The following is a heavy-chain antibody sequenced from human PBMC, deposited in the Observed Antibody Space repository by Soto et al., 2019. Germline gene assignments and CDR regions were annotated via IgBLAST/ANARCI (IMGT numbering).Heavy chain of an antibody. V-gene: IGHV1-18*01. CDR2: ISPYNGDT. D-gene: IGHD3-10*01. J-gene: IGHJ6*02. CDR3: ARDGRITMVRANYHYYYIGMDV. CDR1: GYTFSSYG. Sequence: QVQLVQSGAEVKKPGASVKVSCKSSGYTFSSYGISWVRQAPGQGLEWMGWISPYNGDTHYAQRLQGRVTMATDTTTSTAYMQLRSPRSVDTAVYYSARDGRITMVRANYHYYYIGMDVWGQGTTVSVS.